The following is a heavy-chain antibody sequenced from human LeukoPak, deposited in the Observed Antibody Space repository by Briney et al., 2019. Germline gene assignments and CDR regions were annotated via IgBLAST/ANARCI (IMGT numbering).Heavy chain of an antibody. CDR2: ISSSSYI. CDR3: ARDLSSGWYDY. Sequence: GGSPRLSCAASGFTFSSYSMNWVRQAPGKGLEWVSSISSSSYIYYADSVKGRFTISRGNAKNSLYLQMNSLRAEDTAVYYCARDLSSGWYDYWGQGTLVTVSS. J-gene: IGHJ4*02. V-gene: IGHV3-21*01. D-gene: IGHD6-19*01. CDR1: GFTFSSYS.